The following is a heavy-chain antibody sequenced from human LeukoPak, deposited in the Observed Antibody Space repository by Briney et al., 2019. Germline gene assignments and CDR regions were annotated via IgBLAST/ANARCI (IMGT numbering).Heavy chain of an antibody. CDR2: ISGSGGST. Sequence: ETLSLTCAVSGGSISSGGYSWSWVRQAPGKGLEWVSAISGSGGSTYYADSVKGRFTISRDNSKNTLYLRMNSLRAEDTAVYYCAREASTSFVFDYWGQGTLVTVSS. J-gene: IGHJ4*02. CDR3: AREASTSFVFDY. D-gene: IGHD2-2*01. V-gene: IGHV3-23*01. CDR1: GGSISSGGYS.